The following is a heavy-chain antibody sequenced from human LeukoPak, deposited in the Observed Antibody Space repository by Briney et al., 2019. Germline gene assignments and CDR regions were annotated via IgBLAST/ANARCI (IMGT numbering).Heavy chain of an antibody. J-gene: IGHJ4*02. V-gene: IGHV5-51*01. CDR2: IYPGDSDT. CDR1: GYSFTTYW. CDR3: ARPRGYNYGSLDY. D-gene: IGHD5-18*01. Sequence: GESLKISCKSSGYSFTTYWIAWVRQMPGKGLEWMGIIYPGDSDTRYSPSFQGQVTISAGRSISTVYLQWSSLKASDTAVYYCARPRGYNYGSLDYWGQGTLVTVSS.